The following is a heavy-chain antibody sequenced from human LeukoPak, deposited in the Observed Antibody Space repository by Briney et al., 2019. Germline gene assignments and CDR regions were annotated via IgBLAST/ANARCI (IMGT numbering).Heavy chain of an antibody. CDR1: GGSVSDYY. CDR3: ASRKLGNDY. Sequence: NPSETLSLTCTISGGSVSDYYWSWIRQSPGKGLEWIGYIYHTGSTSYSPSLKSRVTISADTSQNQFSLELSSVTAADTAVYYCASRKLGNDYWGQGTLVTVSS. D-gene: IGHD7-27*01. CDR2: IYHTGST. V-gene: IGHV4-59*02. J-gene: IGHJ4*02.